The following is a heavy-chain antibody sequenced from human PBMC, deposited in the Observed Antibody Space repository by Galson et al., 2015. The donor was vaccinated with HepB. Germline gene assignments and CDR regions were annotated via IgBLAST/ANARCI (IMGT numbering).Heavy chain of an antibody. J-gene: IGHJ4*02. V-gene: IGHV6-1*01. D-gene: IGHD3-10*01. CDR3: ARGDGSGWGFDY. CDR2: TYYRSRWYN. CDR1: GDSVSSNSAA. Sequence: CAISGDSVSSNSAAWNWIRQSPSRGLEWLGRTYYRSRWYNDYAVSVKSRITINPDISKNQFSLHLNSVTPEDTAVYYCARGDGSGWGFDYWGQGTLVTVSS.